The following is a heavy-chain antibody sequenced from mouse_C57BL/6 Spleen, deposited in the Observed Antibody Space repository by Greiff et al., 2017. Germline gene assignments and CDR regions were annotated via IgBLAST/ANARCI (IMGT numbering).Heavy chain of an antibody. CDR2: ISGGGGNT. CDR1: GFTFSSYT. V-gene: IGHV5-9*01. CDR3: ARQGGNYYAMDY. D-gene: IGHD1-1*02. J-gene: IGHJ4*01. Sequence: EVKLMESGGGLVKPGGSLKLSCAASGFTFSSYTMSWVRQTPEKRLEWVATISGGGGNTYYPDSVKGRFTISRDNAKNTLYLQMSSLRSEDTALYYCARQGGNYYAMDYWGQGTSVTVSS.